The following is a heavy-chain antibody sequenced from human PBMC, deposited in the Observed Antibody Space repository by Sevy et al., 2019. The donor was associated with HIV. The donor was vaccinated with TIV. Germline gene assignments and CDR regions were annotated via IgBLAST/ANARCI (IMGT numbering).Heavy chain of an antibody. Sequence: SGPTLVNPTQTLTLTCTFSGFSLSTSGVGVGWIRQPPGKALEWLALIYWNDDKHYSPSLKSRLTITKDTSKNQVVLTMTNMDPVDTATYYCEHRRSEGRGLCGSWYLYYFDYWGQGTLVTVSS. CDR1: GFSLSTSGVG. J-gene: IGHJ4*02. D-gene: IGHD6-13*01. CDR2: IYWNDDK. V-gene: IGHV2-5*01. CDR3: EHRRSEGRGLCGSWYLYYFDY.